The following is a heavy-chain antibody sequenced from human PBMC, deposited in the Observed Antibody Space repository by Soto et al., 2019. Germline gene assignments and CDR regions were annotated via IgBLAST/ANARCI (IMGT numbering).Heavy chain of an antibody. D-gene: IGHD2-15*01. CDR1: GFTFSSYA. J-gene: IGHJ4*02. V-gene: IGHV3-30-3*01. CDR2: ISYDGSNK. Sequence: QVQLVESGGGVVQPGRSLRLSCAASGFTFSSYAMHWVRQAPGKGLEWVAVISYDGSNKYYADSVKGRFTISRDNSKNTLYLQMNSLRAEDTAVYYCARDRPYLLSGGGHWGQGTLVTVSS. CDR3: ARDRPYLLSGGGH.